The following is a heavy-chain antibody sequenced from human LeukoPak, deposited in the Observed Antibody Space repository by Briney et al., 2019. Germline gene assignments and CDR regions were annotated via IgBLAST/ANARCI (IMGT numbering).Heavy chain of an antibody. V-gene: IGHV3-64D*06. J-gene: IGHJ4*02. D-gene: IGHD2-21*02. CDR3: AKGIVVVTARAFDY. Sequence: GGSLRLPCSASGFTFSSYAMHWVRQAPGKGLEYVSAISSNGGSTYYADSVKGRFTISRDNSKNTLYLQMSSLRPEDTAVYYCAKGIVVVTARAFDYWGQGTLVTVSS. CDR1: GFTFSSYA. CDR2: ISSNGGST.